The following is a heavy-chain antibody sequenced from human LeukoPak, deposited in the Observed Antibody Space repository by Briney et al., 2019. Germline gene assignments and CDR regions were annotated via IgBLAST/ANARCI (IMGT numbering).Heavy chain of an antibody. CDR1: GYTFTSYY. CDR2: INPSGGST. J-gene: IGHJ3*02. Sequence: ASVTVSCTASGYTFTSYYMHWVRQAPGQGLEWMGIINPSGGSTSYPQKFQGRVTMTRDTSTSTVYMELSSLRSEDTGVYYCARGRGYSNYGAGRRGRASDHDAFDIWGQGTMVTVSS. CDR3: ARGRGYSNYGAGRRGRASDHDAFDI. D-gene: IGHD4-11*01. V-gene: IGHV1-46*01.